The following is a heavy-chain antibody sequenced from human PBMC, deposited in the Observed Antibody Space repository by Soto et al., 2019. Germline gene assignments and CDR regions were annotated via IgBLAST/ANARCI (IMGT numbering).Heavy chain of an antibody. D-gene: IGHD2-2*01. CDR1: GGSFSGYY. CDR2: ISDSGIT. Sequence: PSETLSLTCAVYGGSFSGYYWSWIRQPPGKGLEWIGYISDSGITNYSPSLRSRVTISADTSKRQFSLNPSSVTAADTALYCCAKGGTSSQWFDPWGQGTMVTVSS. J-gene: IGHJ5*02. CDR3: AKGGTSSQWFDP. V-gene: IGHV4-34*01.